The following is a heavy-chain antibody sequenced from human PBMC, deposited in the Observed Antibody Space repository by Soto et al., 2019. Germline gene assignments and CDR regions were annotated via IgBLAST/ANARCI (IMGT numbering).Heavy chain of an antibody. V-gene: IGHV3-7*03. CDR3: ARIVYDFWSGSMGGWYFDL. Sequence: EVQLVESGGGLVQPGGSLRLSCAASGFTFSSYWMSWVRQAPGKGLEWVANIKQDGSEKYYVDSVKGRFTISRDNAKNSLYLQMNSLRAEYTAVYYCARIVYDFWSGSMGGWYFDLWGRGTLVTVSS. D-gene: IGHD3-3*01. CDR2: IKQDGSEK. J-gene: IGHJ2*01. CDR1: GFTFSSYW.